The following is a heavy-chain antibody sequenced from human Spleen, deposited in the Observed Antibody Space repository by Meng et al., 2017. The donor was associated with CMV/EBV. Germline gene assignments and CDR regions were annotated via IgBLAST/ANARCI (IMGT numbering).Heavy chain of an antibody. CDR3: AKDVRLGGNYGWFDP. V-gene: IGHV3-23*01. CDR1: GFTFSTYA. CDR2: ISGSGGNT. D-gene: IGHD1-26*01. Sequence: SGFTFSTYAMSWVRQAPGKGLEWVSAISGSGGNTYYADSVKGRFTISRDNSKSTLYLQMNSLRAEDTAVYHCAKDVRLGGNYGWFDPWGQGTLVTVSS. J-gene: IGHJ5*02.